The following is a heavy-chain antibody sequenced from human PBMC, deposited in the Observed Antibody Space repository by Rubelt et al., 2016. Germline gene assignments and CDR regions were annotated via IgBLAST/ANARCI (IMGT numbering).Heavy chain of an antibody. D-gene: IGHD6-6*01. Sequence: WMSWVRQAPGKGLEWVASIKQDGSEKYYVDSLKGRFTISRDNSKNTLYLQMNSLRAEDTAVYYCARSLEIAAPGADYWGQGTLVTVSS. CDR1: W. CDR2: IKQDGSEK. CDR3: ARSLEIAAPGADY. V-gene: IGHV3-7*02. J-gene: IGHJ4*02.